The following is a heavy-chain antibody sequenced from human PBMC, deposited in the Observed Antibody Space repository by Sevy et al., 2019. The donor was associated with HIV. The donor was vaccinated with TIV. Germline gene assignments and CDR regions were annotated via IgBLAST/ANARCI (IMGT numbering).Heavy chain of an antibody. D-gene: IGHD2-15*01. CDR3: AKRSGTPGARSYYYYYMDV. V-gene: IGHV3-30*02. CDR1: GFTFSSYG. J-gene: IGHJ6*03. CDR2: IRYDGSNK. Sequence: GGSLRLSCAASGFTFSSYGMHWVRQAPGKGLEWVAFIRYDGSNKYYADSVKGRFTISRDNSKNTLCLQMNSLRAEDTAVYYCAKRSGTPGARSYYYYYMDVWGNGTTVTVSS.